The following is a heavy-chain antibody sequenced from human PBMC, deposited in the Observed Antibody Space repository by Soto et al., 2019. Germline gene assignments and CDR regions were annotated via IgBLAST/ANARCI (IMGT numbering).Heavy chain of an antibody. CDR1: GGSISVYY. CDR3: ARGVGSSPPRY. CDR2: IYDSGSP. Sequence: PSETLSLTCTISGGSISVYYCSWIRQSPGQGLEWIGYIYDSGSPYYNPSLKTRVTISADTSKNQISLKLTSATAADTAVYFCARGVGSSPPRYWGRGTLVTVSS. D-gene: IGHD3-9*01. J-gene: IGHJ4*02. V-gene: IGHV4-59*01.